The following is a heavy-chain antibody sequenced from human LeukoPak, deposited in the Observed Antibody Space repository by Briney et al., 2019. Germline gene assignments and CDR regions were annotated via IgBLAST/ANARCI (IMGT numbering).Heavy chain of an antibody. CDR3: ARAIGLTTAGLFDY. V-gene: IGHV1-69*05. CDR2: IIPIFGTA. CDR1: GGTFSSYA. J-gene: IGHJ4*02. D-gene: IGHD4-11*01. Sequence: ASVKVSCKASGGTFSSYAISWVRQAPGQGLEWMGGIIPIFGTANYAQKFRGRVTITTNESTSTAYMELSSLRSEDTAVYYCARAIGLTTAGLFDYWGQGTLVTVSS.